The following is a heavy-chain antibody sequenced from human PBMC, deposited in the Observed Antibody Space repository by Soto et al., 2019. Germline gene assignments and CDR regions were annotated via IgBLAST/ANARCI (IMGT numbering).Heavy chain of an antibody. CDR3: VRGGGAYAGSSLWFDS. CDR2: IGSTGAST. CDR1: GYTFSNYG. V-gene: IGHV3-64D*06. J-gene: IGHJ5*01. Sequence: SCKTSGYTFSNYGITWVRQAPGKGLEYVAAIGSTGASTYYPGSVKGRFIISRDNSKNTLFLQMNSLRPEDTAVYYCVRGGGAYAGSSLWFDSWGQGTLVTVSS. D-gene: IGHD3-16*01.